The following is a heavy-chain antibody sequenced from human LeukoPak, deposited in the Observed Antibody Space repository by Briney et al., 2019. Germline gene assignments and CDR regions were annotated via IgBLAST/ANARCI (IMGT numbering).Heavy chain of an antibody. Sequence: GGSLRLSCAASEFTFRNYGMHWVRQAPGKGLEWVAFIRDDGSNKYYADSVKGRVTISRDNSKNTLYLQMNSLRAEDTAVYYCAKDYRRYYYDSSGYSCDYWGQGTLVTVSS. D-gene: IGHD3-22*01. V-gene: IGHV3-30*02. CDR1: EFTFRNYG. CDR3: AKDYRRYYYDSSGYSCDY. CDR2: IRDDGSNK. J-gene: IGHJ4*02.